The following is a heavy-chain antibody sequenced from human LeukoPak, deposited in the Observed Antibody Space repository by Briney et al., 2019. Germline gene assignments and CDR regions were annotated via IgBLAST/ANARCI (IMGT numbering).Heavy chain of an antibody. J-gene: IGHJ3*01. CDR2: IFHSGSI. CDR1: GYSISSCYY. D-gene: IGHD3-22*01. Sequence: SETLSLTCGVSGYSISSCYYWGWIRQSPEKGLEWIATIFHSGSIYYNPSLKSRVTLSVDTSKNQFTLKLSSVSAADTAVYYCARMGVSYYYDSSTYYPAAFDVWGQGTMVSVSS. CDR3: ARMGVSYYYDSSTYYPAAFDV. V-gene: IGHV4-38-2*01.